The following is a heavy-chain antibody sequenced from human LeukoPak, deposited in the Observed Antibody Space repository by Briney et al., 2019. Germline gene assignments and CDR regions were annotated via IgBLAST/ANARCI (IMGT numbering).Heavy chain of an antibody. CDR1: GFTFDDYG. CDR3: AREFSADSSGYYGDY. J-gene: IGHJ4*02. D-gene: IGHD3-22*01. Sequence: GGSLRLSCAASGFTFDDYGMSWVRQAPGKGLEWVAVISHDGSNKYYADSVKGRFTISRDNSKNTLYLQMNSLRVEDTAVYYCAREFSADSSGYYGDYWGQGTLVTVSS. V-gene: IGHV3-30*03. CDR2: ISHDGSNK.